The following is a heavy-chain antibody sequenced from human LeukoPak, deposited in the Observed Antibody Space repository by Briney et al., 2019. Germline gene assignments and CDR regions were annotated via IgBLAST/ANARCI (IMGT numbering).Heavy chain of an antibody. CDR1: GFPFSDFS. CDR2: TNSGGTST. CDR3: AKQSYARSLGE. D-gene: IGHD2-8*01. J-gene: IGHJ4*02. V-gene: IGHV3-23*01. Sequence: GGSLRLSCAKTGFPFSDFSMSWVRQAPGKGLEWISTTNSGGTSTYYAESVKGRFTISRDNSKNTLYLQMSSLRVEDTAVYYCAKQSYARSLGEGGPGTLVSVSS.